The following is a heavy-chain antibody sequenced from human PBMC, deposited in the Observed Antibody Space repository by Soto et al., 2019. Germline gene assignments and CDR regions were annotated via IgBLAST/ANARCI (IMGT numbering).Heavy chain of an antibody. CDR3: AKGRGVLRYFDEYYFDY. V-gene: IGHV3-23*01. J-gene: IGHJ4*02. D-gene: IGHD3-9*01. Sequence: PGGSLRLSCAASGFTFSSYAMSWVRQAPGKGLEWVSAISGSGGSTYYADSVKGRFTISRDNSKNTLYLQMNSLRAEDTAVYYCAKGRGVLRYFDEYYFDYWGQGTLVTVSS. CDR2: ISGSGGST. CDR1: GFTFSSYA.